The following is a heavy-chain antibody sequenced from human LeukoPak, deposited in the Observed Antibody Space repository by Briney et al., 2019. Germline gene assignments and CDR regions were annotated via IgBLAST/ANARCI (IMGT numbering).Heavy chain of an antibody. D-gene: IGHD3-9*01. CDR2: IQSSGST. V-gene: IGHV4-61*02. J-gene: IGHJ6*03. CDR1: GGSINSGTYY. CDR3: AKEESDWSSLGYYYHYMDV. Sequence: PSQTLSLTCTVSGGSINSGTYYWPWVRQPAGKGLEWIGRIQSSGSTNYNPSLKSRVTISVDASKNQFSLRLDSVTAADTAVYYCAKEESDWSSLGYYYHYMDVWGKGTTVTISS.